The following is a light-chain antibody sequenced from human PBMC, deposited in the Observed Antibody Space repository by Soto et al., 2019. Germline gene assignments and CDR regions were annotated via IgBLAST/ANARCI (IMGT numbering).Light chain of an antibody. CDR1: SSNIGSNT. V-gene: IGLV1-44*01. J-gene: IGLJ3*02. CDR2: SNN. CDR3: AAWDDSLNGRV. Sequence: QSVLTQPPSASGTPGQRVTISCSGSSSNIGSNTVNWYQQLPGTAPKLLIYSNNQRHSGVPDRFSGSKSGTSASLAISGLQSEDEDDYYCAAWDDSLNGRVFGGGTKLTVL.